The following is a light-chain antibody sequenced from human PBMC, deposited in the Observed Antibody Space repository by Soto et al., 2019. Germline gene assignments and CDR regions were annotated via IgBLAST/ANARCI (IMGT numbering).Light chain of an antibody. CDR2: GNS. Sequence: QSALTQPPSVSGAPGQRVTISCTGSSSNIGAGYDVHWYQQLPGTAPKLLIYGNSNRPSGVPDRFSGSKSGTSASLAITGLQAEDEADYYCQSYDSSLSGRYAFGTGTKVTVL. V-gene: IGLV1-40*01. CDR1: SSNIGAGYD. CDR3: QSYDSSLSGRYA. J-gene: IGLJ1*01.